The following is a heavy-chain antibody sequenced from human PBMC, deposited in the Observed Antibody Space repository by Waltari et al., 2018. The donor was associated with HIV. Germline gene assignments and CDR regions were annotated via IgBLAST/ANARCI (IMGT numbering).Heavy chain of an antibody. CDR1: GYTFTAYA. CDR2: IQAGNGNT. J-gene: IGHJ4*02. CDR3: ASGWGEPAYFDY. V-gene: IGHV1-3*01. Sequence: QVQLVQSGAEVKKPGASVKVSCKASGYTFTAYAMHWVRQAPGKRREWMGWIQAGNGNTKYSQKFQGRVTITRDTSASTAYMELSSLRSEDTAVYYGASGWGEPAYFDYWGQGTLVTVSS. D-gene: IGHD3-16*01.